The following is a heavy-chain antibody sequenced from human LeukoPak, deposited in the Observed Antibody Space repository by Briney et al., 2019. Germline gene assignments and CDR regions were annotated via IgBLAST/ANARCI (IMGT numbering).Heavy chain of an antibody. CDR2: INPNSGGT. J-gene: IGHJ4*02. CDR3: ARGYDSSGYYYSIWY. V-gene: IGHV1-2*02. Sequence: GASVKVSCKASGYTFTGYYMHWVRQAPGQGLEWIGWINPNSGGTNYAQKFQGRVTMTRDTSISTAYMELSRLRSDDTAVYYCARGYDSSGYYYSIWYWGQGTLVTVSS. D-gene: IGHD3-22*01. CDR1: GYTFTGYY.